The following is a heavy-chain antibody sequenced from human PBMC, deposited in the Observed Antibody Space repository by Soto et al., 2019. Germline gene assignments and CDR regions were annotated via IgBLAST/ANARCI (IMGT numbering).Heavy chain of an antibody. J-gene: IGHJ4*02. V-gene: IGHV1-69*01. CDR3: ARERGDDYDSSGYYYVGGGYFDY. Sequence: QVQLVQSGAEVKKPGSSVKVSCKASGGTFSSYAISWVRQAPGQGLEWMGGIIPIFGTANYAQKFQGRVTITADEATSTAYMELSSMRSEDKAVYYCARERGDDYDSSGYYYVGGGYFDYWGQGTLVTVSS. D-gene: IGHD3-22*01. CDR1: GGTFSSYA. CDR2: IIPIFGTA.